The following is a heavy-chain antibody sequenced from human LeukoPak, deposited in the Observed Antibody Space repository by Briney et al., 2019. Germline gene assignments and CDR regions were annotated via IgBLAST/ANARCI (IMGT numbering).Heavy chain of an antibody. J-gene: IGHJ5*02. V-gene: IGHV1-8*03. Sequence: ASVKVSCKASGYTFTSYDTNWVRQATGQGLEWMGWMNPNSGSTGYAQKFQGRVTITRNTSISTAYMELSSLRSEDTAVYYCARSPTTVVTPPNWFDPWGQGTLVTVSS. CDR1: GYTFTSYD. CDR3: ARSPTTVVTPPNWFDP. D-gene: IGHD4-23*01. CDR2: MNPNSGST.